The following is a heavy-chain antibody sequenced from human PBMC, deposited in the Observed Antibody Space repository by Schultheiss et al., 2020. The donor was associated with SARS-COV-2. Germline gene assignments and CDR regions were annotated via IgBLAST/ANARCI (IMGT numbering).Heavy chain of an antibody. CDR2: ISWNSGSI. J-gene: IGHJ3*02. V-gene: IGHV3-9*01. Sequence: GGSLRLSCAASGFTFDDYAMHWVRQAPGKGLEWVSGISWNSGSIGYADSVKGRFTISRDNAKNSLYLQMNSLRAEDTALYYCARDRRATTVTTQDAFDIWGQGTMVTVSS. CDR3: ARDRRATTVTTQDAFDI. CDR1: GFTFDDYA. D-gene: IGHD4-17*01.